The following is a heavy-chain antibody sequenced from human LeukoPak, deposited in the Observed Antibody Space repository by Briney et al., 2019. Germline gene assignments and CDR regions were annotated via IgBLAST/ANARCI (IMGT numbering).Heavy chain of an antibody. D-gene: IGHD4-17*01. J-gene: IGHJ4*02. CDR3: ATVGDNGGYYPFDY. Sequence: NASETLSLTCTVSGGPISRSNFFWGWIRQPPGKGLEWIGSIYYSGNTYYNPSLKSRLTIAVDTSRNQFSLKMSSATAADTAVYYCATVGDNGGYYPFDYWGQGTLVTVSP. CDR1: GGPISRSNFF. V-gene: IGHV4-39*01. CDR2: IYYSGNT.